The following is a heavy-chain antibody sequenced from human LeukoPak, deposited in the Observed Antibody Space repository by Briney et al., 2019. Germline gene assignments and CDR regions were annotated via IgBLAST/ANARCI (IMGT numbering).Heavy chain of an antibody. CDR3: ARGGRFLEWLLYPHYYYMDV. Sequence: GGSLRLSCAAAGFTFSSYWMQWVRQAGGKGVGWVSSINSDGSSRNYADSEKGGFTISRENDKNTLYLQMNSLRAEDTAVYYCARGGRFLEWLLYPHYYYMDVWGKGTTVTVSS. V-gene: IGHV3-74*01. D-gene: IGHD3-3*01. CDR2: INSDGSSR. J-gene: IGHJ6*03. CDR1: GFTFSSYW.